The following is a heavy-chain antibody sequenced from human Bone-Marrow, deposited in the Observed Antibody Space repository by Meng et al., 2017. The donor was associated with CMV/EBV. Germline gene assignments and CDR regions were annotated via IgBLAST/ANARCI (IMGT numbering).Heavy chain of an antibody. Sequence: GESLKISCAVSGFSFNDYGMHWVRQTPGKGLEWLTFITFDGSNTYYADSVKGRFTISRDNSKNTLYLQMNSLRNDDTAVYYCARAMIIAARALVVWGQGTLVTVSS. CDR2: ITFDGSNT. CDR1: GFSFNDYG. CDR3: ARAMIIAARALVV. V-gene: IGHV3-30*03. D-gene: IGHD6-6*01. J-gene: IGHJ4*02.